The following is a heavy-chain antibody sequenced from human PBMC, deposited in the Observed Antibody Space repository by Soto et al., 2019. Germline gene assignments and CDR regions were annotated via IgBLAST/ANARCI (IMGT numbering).Heavy chain of an antibody. CDR3: AKGCLVGVTCSNWIEDY. V-gene: IGHV1-46*01. CDR1: GYTFTSYY. CDR2: INPSGGST. J-gene: IGHJ4*02. Sequence: ASVKVSCKASGYTFTSYYMHWVRQAPGQGLEWMGIINPSGGSTSYAQKFQGRVTMTRDTSTSTVYMELSSLRADDTAVYYCAKGCLVGVTCSNWIEDYWGQGALVTVSS. D-gene: IGHD1-26*01.